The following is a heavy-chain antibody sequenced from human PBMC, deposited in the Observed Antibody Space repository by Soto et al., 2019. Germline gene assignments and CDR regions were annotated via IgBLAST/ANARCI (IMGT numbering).Heavy chain of an antibody. V-gene: IGHV1-69*13. D-gene: IGHD6-19*01. CDR3: ARATSASGWSQRFDY. J-gene: IGHJ4*02. CDR2: IIPIFGTA. CDR1: GGTFSSYA. Sequence: SVKVSCKASGGTFSSYAISWVRQPPGQGLEWMGGIIPIFGTANYAQKFQGRVTITADESTSTAYMELSSLRSEDTAVYYCARATSASGWSQRFDYSGKGTLVTVSS.